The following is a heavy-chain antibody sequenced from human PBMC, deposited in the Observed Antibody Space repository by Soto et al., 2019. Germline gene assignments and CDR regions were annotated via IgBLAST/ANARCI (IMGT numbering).Heavy chain of an antibody. CDR1: GFTFTTYA. Sequence: EVQLLESGGGLVQPGGSLRLSCAASGFTFTTYAITWVRQAPGKGLEWVSSISGGGGSTYYANSVKGRFTISRDNSTNTMYRQMNGLSANDAAVYYCAKGGGVRDLDAFDVWGQGTMVNVAS. D-gene: IGHD2-21*02. CDR2: ISGGGGST. V-gene: IGHV3-23*01. J-gene: IGHJ3*01. CDR3: AKGGGVRDLDAFDV.